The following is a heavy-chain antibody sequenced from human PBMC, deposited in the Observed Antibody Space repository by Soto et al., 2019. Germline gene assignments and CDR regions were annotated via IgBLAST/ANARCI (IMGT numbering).Heavy chain of an antibody. J-gene: IGHJ5*02. CDR1: GFTFSDYY. CDR3: ARELPFYYGSGSYSNWFDP. Sequence: PGGSLRLSCAASGFTFSDYYMSWIRQAPGKGLEWVSYISSGGDTIYYADSVKGRFTISRDNTKNSLYLQMNSLRADDTAVYYCARELPFYYGSGSYSNWFDPWGQGTLVTVSS. D-gene: IGHD3-10*01. V-gene: IGHV3-11*01. CDR2: ISSGGDTI.